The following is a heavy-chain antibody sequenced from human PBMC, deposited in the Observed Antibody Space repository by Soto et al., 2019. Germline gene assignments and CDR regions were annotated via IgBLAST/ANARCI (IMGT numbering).Heavy chain of an antibody. V-gene: IGHV1-8*01. D-gene: IGHD2-2*01. CDR1: GYTFTSYD. J-gene: IGHJ6*02. CDR2: MNPNSGNT. Sequence: ASVKVSCKASGYTFTSYDINWVRQATGQGLEWMGWMNPNSGNTGYAQKFQGRVTMTRNTSISTSYMDLSSLRSEDTAVYYCARGGPYYEYQLLDWLRHYHYAMDVSGQGPTLTRSS. CDR3: ARGGPYYEYQLLDWLRHYHYAMDV.